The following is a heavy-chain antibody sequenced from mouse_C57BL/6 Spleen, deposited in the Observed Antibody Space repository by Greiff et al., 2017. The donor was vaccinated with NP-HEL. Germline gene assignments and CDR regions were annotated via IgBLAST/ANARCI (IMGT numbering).Heavy chain of an antibody. CDR2: IDHEDGDT. J-gene: IGHJ4*01. CDR1: GFNIKDYY. CDR3: ARARRGYAMDY. Sequence: VQLQQSGAELVKPGASVKLSCTASGFNIKDYYMPWVNQRPEQGLEWIGRIDHEDGDTKYVANFKGQSTISADTASNTAYLQLSSLTSEDTAVYYCARARRGYAMDYWGQGTSVTVSS. V-gene: IGHV14-2*01.